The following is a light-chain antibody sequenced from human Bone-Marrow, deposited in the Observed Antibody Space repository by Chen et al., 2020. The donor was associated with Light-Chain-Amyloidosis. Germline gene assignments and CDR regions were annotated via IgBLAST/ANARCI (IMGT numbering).Light chain of an antibody. Sequence: SYELTQPPSVSVSPGQTARITCSGDDLPPPYAYWYPQKTGQAPVLVIHRDTERPSGISERFSGSSSGTTATLTISGVQAEDEADYHCQSADSSGTYEVIFGGGTKLTVL. V-gene: IGLV3-25*03. CDR2: RDT. CDR3: QSADSSGTYEVI. CDR1: DLPPPY. J-gene: IGLJ2*01.